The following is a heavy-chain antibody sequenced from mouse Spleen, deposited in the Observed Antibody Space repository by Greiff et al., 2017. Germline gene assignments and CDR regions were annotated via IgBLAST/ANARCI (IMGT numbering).Heavy chain of an antibody. CDR2: INPGSGGT. V-gene: IGHV1-54*01. J-gene: IGHJ4*01. CDR3: ARGEIYYGNYGGAMDY. D-gene: IGHD2-1*01. Sequence: QVQLKQSGAELVRPGTSVKVSCKASGYAFTNYLIEWVKQRPGQGLEWIGVINPGSGGTNYNEKFKGKATLTADKSSSTAYMQLSSLTSEDSAVYFCARGEIYYGNYGGAMDYWGQGTSVTVSS. CDR1: GYAFTNYL.